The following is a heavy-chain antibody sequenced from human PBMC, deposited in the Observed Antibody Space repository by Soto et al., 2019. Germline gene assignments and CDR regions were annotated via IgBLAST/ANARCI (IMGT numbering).Heavy chain of an antibody. CDR1: GFTFSSYA. CDR3: ARGLYDFWSGYYSNYYYGMDV. D-gene: IGHD3-3*01. J-gene: IGHJ6*02. CDR2: ISYDGSNK. V-gene: IGHV3-30-3*01. Sequence: QVQLVESGGGVVQPGRSLRLSCAASGFTFSSYAMHWVRQAPGKGLEWVAVISYDGSNKYYADSVQGRFTISRDNSKNALYLQMNSLRAEDTAVYYCARGLYDFWSGYYSNYYYGMDVWGQGTTVTVSS.